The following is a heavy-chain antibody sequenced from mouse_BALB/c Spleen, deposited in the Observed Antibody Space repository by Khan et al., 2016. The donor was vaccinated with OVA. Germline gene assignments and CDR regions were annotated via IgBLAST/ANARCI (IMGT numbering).Heavy chain of an antibody. CDR1: GYTFTSYD. CDR3: ARRRGSMDY. J-gene: IGHJ4*01. V-gene: IGHV1S56*01. CDR2: IFPGDGTT. Sequence: QVQLQQSGAEVVKSGASVKLSCKASGYTFTSYDLNWVRQRPEQGLEWIGWIFPGDGTTKYNEKFKGKATLTTDKSSSTAYIQRSRLTSEDSAVYFCARRRGSMDYWGQGTSVTVSS.